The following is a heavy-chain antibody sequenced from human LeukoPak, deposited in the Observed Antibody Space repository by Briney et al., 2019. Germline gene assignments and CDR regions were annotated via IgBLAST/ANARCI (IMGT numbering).Heavy chain of an antibody. Sequence: GGSLRLSWAASGFTVSNSYMIWVRQAPGKGLEWVSIIYGGGSTYYADSVKGRFTISRDNSKNTLYLQMNSLRVEDTAVYYCGRPLYGDEIDYWGQGTLVTVYS. D-gene: IGHD4-17*01. V-gene: IGHV3-66*02. CDR1: GFTVSNSY. J-gene: IGHJ4*02. CDR3: GRPLYGDEIDY. CDR2: IYGGGST.